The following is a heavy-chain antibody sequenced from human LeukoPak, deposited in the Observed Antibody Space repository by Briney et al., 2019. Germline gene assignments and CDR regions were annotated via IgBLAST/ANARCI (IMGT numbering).Heavy chain of an antibody. CDR2: INHSGST. V-gene: IGHV4-34*01. Sequence: SETLSLTCAVYGGSFSGYCWSWIRQPPGKGLEWIGEINHSGSTNYNPSLKSRVTISVDTSKNQFSLKLSSVTAADTAVYYCARDTRLWFGELPTAAFDYWGQGTLVTVSS. D-gene: IGHD3-10*01. CDR1: GGSFSGYC. CDR3: ARDTRLWFGELPTAAFDY. J-gene: IGHJ4*02.